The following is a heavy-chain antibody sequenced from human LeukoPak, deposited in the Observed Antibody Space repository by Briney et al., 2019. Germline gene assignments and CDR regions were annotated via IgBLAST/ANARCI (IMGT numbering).Heavy chain of an antibody. CDR1: GFTFSDYY. Sequence: PVGSLRLSCAASGFTFSDYYMSCIRQAPGKGLEWVSYISIIGSTIYYADSVKGRFTISRDNAKNSLYLQMNSLRAEDTAVYYCARDLVRYFDWYNWFDPWGQGTLVTVSS. V-gene: IGHV3-11*01. CDR3: ARDLVRYFDWYNWFDP. D-gene: IGHD3-9*01. J-gene: IGHJ5*02. CDR2: ISIIGSTI.